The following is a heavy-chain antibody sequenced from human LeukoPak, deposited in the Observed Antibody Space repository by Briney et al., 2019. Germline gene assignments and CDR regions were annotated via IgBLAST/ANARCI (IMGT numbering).Heavy chain of an antibody. V-gene: IGHV1-24*01. D-gene: IGHD6-13*01. CDR1: GYTLTELS. CDR2: FDPEDGET. CDR3: ATVQDGREQLRFDY. J-gene: IGHJ4*02. Sequence: ASVKVSCKVSGYTLTELSMHWVRQAPGKGLEWMGGFDPEDGETIYAQKFQGRVTMTEDTSTDTAYMELSSLRSEDTAVYYCATVQDGREQLRFDYWGQGTLVTVSS.